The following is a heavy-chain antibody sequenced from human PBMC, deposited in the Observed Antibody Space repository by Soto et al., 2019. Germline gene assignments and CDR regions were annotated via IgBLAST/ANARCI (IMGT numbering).Heavy chain of an antibody. CDR2: IYFLGST. Sequence: PSETLSLTCTVSGAPISSGAYYCSWIRQHPGKGLEWIGHIYFLGSTYYNPSLKSRVTISIDTSKMQFSLNLTSVTAADTALYYGARETFVEPVLFDHWGQGTMVTASS. CDR3: ARETFVEPVLFDH. J-gene: IGHJ4*02. CDR1: GAPISSGAYY. V-gene: IGHV4-31*03. D-gene: IGHD3-3*01.